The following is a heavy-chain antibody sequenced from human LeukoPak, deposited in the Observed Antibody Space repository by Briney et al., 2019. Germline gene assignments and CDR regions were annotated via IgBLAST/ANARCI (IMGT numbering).Heavy chain of an antibody. D-gene: IGHD4-17*01. V-gene: IGHV3-73*01. Sequence: QPGGSLKLSCVASGFTFSGSAMHWVRQASGKGLEWVGRIRTKANSYATVYAASVKGRFTISRDDSKNMAYLQMNSLKTEDTAVYYCTGNYGGGDYWGQGTLVTVSS. J-gene: IGHJ4*02. CDR1: GFTFSGSA. CDR2: IRTKANSYAT. CDR3: TGNYGGGDY.